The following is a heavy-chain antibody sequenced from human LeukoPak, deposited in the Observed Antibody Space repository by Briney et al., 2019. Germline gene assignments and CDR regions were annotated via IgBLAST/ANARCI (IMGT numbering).Heavy chain of an antibody. J-gene: IGHJ4*02. CDR1: GGSISSSGYS. CDR2: IYYSGST. Sequence: SETLSLTCTVSGGSISSSGYSWGWIRQPPEKGLEWIGSIYYSGSTYYNPSLKSRVTISVDTSKNQFSLKLTSVTAADTAVYYCARGRAAAGQYYFDSWGQGTLVTVSS. D-gene: IGHD6-13*01. CDR3: ARGRAAAGQYYFDS. V-gene: IGHV4-39*01.